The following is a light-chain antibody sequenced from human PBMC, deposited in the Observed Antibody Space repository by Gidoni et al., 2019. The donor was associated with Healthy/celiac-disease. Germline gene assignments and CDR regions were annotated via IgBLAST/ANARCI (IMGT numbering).Light chain of an antibody. CDR3: QQSYSTPPLT. J-gene: IGKJ1*01. Sequence: DIQMTQSPSSLSASVGDRVTITCRASQSISSYLNWYQQKPGKAPKILIYAASSLQSGVPSSFSVSGSVTDFTLSISSLQPEDFATYYCQQSYSTPPLTFGQGTKVEIK. V-gene: IGKV1-39*01. CDR2: AAS. CDR1: QSISSY.